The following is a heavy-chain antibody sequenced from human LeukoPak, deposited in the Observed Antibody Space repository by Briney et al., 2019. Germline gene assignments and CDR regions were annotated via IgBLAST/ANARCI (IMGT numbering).Heavy chain of an antibody. Sequence: GASVKVSCKTSGYTFNDYYIHWVRQAPGQGLEWMGWINPNSGGTNYAQKLQGRVTMTTDTSTSTAYMELRSLRSDDTAVYYCASRSDVVPAAMDVWGKGTTVTVSS. CDR1: GYTFNDYY. J-gene: IGHJ6*04. D-gene: IGHD2-2*01. CDR3: ASRSDVVPAAMDV. V-gene: IGHV1-2*02. CDR2: INPNSGGT.